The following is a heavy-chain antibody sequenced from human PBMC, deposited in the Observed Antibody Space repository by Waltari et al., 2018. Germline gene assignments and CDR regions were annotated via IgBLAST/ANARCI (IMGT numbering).Heavy chain of an antibody. CDR3: VTGLTTVTAKDYFDH. J-gene: IGHJ4*02. CDR1: GMTLSSYW. Sequence: EVQLVESGGGSVQPGGSLRLSCAASGMTLSSYWMNWVRQAPGKGVEVGANIKQDGSEKNYVDSVEGRFSISRDNAQNLLYLQMNSLRAEDTAIYYCVTGLTTVTAKDYFDHWGQGALVTVSS. CDR2: IKQDGSEK. V-gene: IGHV3-7*01. D-gene: IGHD4-17*01.